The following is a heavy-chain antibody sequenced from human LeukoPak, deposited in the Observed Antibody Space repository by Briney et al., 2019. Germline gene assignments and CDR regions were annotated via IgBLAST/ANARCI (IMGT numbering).Heavy chain of an antibody. V-gene: IGHV3-74*01. J-gene: IGHJ4*02. Sequence: GGSLRLSCVTSGFTFSDYWMHWVRQAPGKGLVWVSRLNTDGSSTIYADSVKGRFTISRDNAKNTLYLQMNSLRAEDTAVYYCARASENFDYWGQGTLVTVSS. CDR3: ARASENFDY. CDR1: GFTFSDYW. CDR2: LNTDGSST.